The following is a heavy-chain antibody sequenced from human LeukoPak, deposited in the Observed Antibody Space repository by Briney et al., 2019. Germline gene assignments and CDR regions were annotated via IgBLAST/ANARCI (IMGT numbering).Heavy chain of an antibody. Sequence: ASVKVSCKASGYTFTGYYMHWVRHAPGQGLEWMGWINPNSGGTNYAQKFQGRVTMTRDTSISTAYMELSRLRSDDTAMYYCARDGPFPEGQVDYWGQGTLVIVSS. D-gene: IGHD1-14*01. J-gene: IGHJ4*02. CDR2: INPNSGGT. V-gene: IGHV1-2*02. CDR3: ARDGPFPEGQVDY. CDR1: GYTFTGYY.